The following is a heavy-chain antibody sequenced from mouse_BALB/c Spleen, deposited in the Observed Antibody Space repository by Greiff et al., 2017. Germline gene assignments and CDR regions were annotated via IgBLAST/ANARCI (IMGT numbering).Heavy chain of an antibody. CDR1: GFTFSSFG. Sequence: EVMLVESGGGLVQPGGSRKLSCAASGFTFSSFGMHWVRQAPEKGLEWVAYISSGSSTIYYADTVKGRFTISRDNPKNTLFLQMTSLRSEDTAMYYCARSGTARATAWFACWGQGTLVTVSA. D-gene: IGHD3-2*01. CDR2: ISSGSSTI. CDR3: ARSGTARATAWFAC. J-gene: IGHJ3*01. V-gene: IGHV5-17*02.